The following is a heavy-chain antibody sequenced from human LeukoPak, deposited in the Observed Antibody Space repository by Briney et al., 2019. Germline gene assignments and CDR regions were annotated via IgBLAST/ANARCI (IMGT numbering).Heavy chain of an antibody. CDR1: GFTFSSYA. J-gene: IGHJ6*03. CDR2: ISGSGGST. V-gene: IGHV3-23*01. Sequence: GGSLRLSGPASGFTFSSYAMSWVRQAPGRGLEWVSAISGSGGSTYYADSVKGRFTISRDNSKNTLYLQMNSLRAEDTAVYYCAKDGGGYYPSYYYYMDVWGKGTTVTISS. CDR3: AKDGGGYYPSYYYYMDV. D-gene: IGHD3-22*01.